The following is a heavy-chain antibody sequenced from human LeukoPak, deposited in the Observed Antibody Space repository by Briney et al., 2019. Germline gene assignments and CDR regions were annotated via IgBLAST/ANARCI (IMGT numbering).Heavy chain of an antibody. J-gene: IGHJ5*02. V-gene: IGHV1-8*03. D-gene: IGHD3-10*01. CDR3: ARAGSGRNWFDP. Sequence: ASVKVSCKASGYTFTSYDINWVRQATGQGLEWMGWMNPNSGNTGYAQKFQGRVTITRNTSISTAYMELSSLRSEDTAVYYCARAGSGRNWFDPWGQGTLVTVSS. CDR1: GYTFTSYD. CDR2: MNPNSGNT.